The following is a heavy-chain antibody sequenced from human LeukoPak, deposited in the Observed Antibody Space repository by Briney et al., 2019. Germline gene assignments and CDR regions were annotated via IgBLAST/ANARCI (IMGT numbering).Heavy chain of an antibody. CDR2: IKGKTDGGTT. Sequence: PGGSLRLSCAASGFTFSNAWMSWVRQAPGKGLEWVGRIKGKTDGGTTDYAAPVKGRFTISRDNSKNTLYLQMNSLRAEDTAVYYCANDGFEANCGGDCYLDYWGQGTLVTVSS. J-gene: IGHJ4*02. CDR3: ANDGFEANCGGDCYLDY. CDR1: GFTFSNAW. D-gene: IGHD2-21*01. V-gene: IGHV3-15*01.